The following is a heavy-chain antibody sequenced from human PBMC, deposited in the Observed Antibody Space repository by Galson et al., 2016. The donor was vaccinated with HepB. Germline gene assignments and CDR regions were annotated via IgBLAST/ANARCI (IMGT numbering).Heavy chain of an antibody. D-gene: IGHD3-10*01. J-gene: IGHJ4*02. CDR3: ARDVTVTMGRGVLDY. CDR2: ISYDGSNK. V-gene: IGHV3-30*03. Sequence: SLRLSCAASGFTFSTYGMHWVRQAPGKGLEWVAVISYDGSNKYYADSVKGRFTISRDNSKSTLYLEMNSLRAEDTAVYYCARDVTVTMGRGVLDYWGQGTLVTVSS. CDR1: GFTFSTYG.